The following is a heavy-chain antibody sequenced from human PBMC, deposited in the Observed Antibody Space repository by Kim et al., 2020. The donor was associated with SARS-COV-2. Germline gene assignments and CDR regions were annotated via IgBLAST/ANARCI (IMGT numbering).Heavy chain of an antibody. CDR2: INSDGSST. Sequence: GGSLRLSCAASGFTFSSYWMHWVRQAPGKGLVWVSRINSDGSSTSYADSVKGRFTISRDNAKNTLYLQMNSLRAEDTAVYYCARGGTPVVNEILFDYWGQGTLVTVSS. V-gene: IGHV3-74*01. D-gene: IGHD2-21*01. CDR3: ARGGTPVVNEILFDY. J-gene: IGHJ4*02. CDR1: GFTFSSYW.